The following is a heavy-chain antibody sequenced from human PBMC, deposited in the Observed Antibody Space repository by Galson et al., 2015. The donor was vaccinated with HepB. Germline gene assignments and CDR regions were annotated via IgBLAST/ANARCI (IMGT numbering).Heavy chain of an antibody. CDR1: GDSVSSNSAA. CDR3: ARGSDSGWYGYYYYGMDV. Sequence: CAISGDSVSSNSAAWNWIRQSPSRGLEWLGRTYYRSKWYNDYAVSVKSRITINPDTSKNQFSLQPNSGTPEDTAVYYCARGSDSGWYGYYYYGMDVWGQGTTVTVSS. CDR2: TYYRSKWYN. V-gene: IGHV6-1*01. J-gene: IGHJ6*02. D-gene: IGHD6-19*01.